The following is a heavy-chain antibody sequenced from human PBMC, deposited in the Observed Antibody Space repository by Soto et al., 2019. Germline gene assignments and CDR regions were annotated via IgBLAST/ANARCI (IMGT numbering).Heavy chain of an antibody. D-gene: IGHD2-21*01. J-gene: IGHJ5*01. Sequence: SETLSLTCTVSGVSIHNSHSFWSWIRQPPGKGLQFIASVYHNGGAHYNSSLKSRVTISVDTANNQVSLRMRSLTAADTAFYYCGRVVEGATRHTDPDSWGQGILVTVSS. V-gene: IGHV4-39*01. CDR2: VYHNGGA. CDR3: GRVVEGATRHTDPDS. CDR1: GVSIHNSHSF.